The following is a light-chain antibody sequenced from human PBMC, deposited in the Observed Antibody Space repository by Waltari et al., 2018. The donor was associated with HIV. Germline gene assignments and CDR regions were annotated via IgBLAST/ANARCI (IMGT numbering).Light chain of an antibody. V-gene: IGKV3-11*01. Sequence: EIELTQSPATLSLSTGERATLPCWASQSVRSYLAWYQQRPDQAPTLLIYDTSNRATGIPARFSGSGSGTDFTLTISSLEPEDFAVYYCQQRSSWPLTLGQGTNVEFK. CDR1: QSVRSY. CDR3: QQRSSWPLT. CDR2: DTS. J-gene: IGKJ1*01.